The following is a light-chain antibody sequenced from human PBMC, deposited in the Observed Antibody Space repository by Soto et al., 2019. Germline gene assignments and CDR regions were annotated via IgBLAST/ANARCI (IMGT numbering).Light chain of an antibody. CDR1: SSDVGAYNY. CDR2: DVT. Sequence: QSALTQPASVSGSPGQSIAISCTGTSSDVGAYNYVSWYQQHPCKVPKLVIYDVTNRPSGVSDRFSGSKSGNTASLTISGRQAEDDADYYCSSYTSNTPPYVFGAGTKLTVL. J-gene: IGLJ1*01. CDR3: SSYTSNTPPYV. V-gene: IGLV2-14*01.